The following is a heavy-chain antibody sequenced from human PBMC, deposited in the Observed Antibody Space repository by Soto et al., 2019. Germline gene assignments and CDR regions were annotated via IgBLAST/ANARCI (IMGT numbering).Heavy chain of an antibody. D-gene: IGHD3-10*01. CDR2: IWHDGKNK. J-gene: IGHJ6*02. CDR1: GFTFSGYG. Sequence: ESGGGVVQPGRSLRLSCAASGFTFSGYGMHWVRQAPGKGLEWVAVIWHDGKNKYYADSVKGRFTISRDNSENTLYLQMNSLGAEDTAVYYCARDRGHDAPMDVWGQGTTVTVS. V-gene: IGHV3-33*01. CDR3: ARDRGHDAPMDV.